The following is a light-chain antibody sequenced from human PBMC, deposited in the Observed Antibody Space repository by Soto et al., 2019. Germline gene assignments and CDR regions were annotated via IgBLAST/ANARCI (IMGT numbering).Light chain of an antibody. J-gene: IGLJ2*01. Sequence: QSALTQPRSVSXSPGQSVTISCTGTSSDVGGYNYVSWYQQHPGKAPKFMIYDVSKRPSGVPDRFSGSKSGNTASLTISGLQAEDEADYYCCSYAGSYTEVFGGGTKLTVL. CDR3: CSYAGSYTEV. CDR2: DVS. CDR1: SSDVGGYNY. V-gene: IGLV2-11*01.